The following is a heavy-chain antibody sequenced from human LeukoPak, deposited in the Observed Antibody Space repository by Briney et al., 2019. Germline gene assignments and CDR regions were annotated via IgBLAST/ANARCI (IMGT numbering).Heavy chain of an antibody. CDR2: ISWDGGST. J-gene: IGHJ4*02. CDR1: GFTFDDYT. CDR3: AKISGSSTSPTRDFDY. D-gene: IGHD2-2*01. V-gene: IGHV3-43*01. Sequence: GGSLRLSCAASGFTFDDYTMHWVRQAPGKGLEWVSLISWDGGSTYYADSVKGRFTISRDNSKNSLYLQMNSLRTEDTALYYCAKISGSSTSPTRDFDYWGQGTLVTVSS.